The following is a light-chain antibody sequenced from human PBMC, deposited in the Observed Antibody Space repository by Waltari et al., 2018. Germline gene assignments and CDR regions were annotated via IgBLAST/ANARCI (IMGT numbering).Light chain of an antibody. J-gene: IGLJ2*01. CDR1: SSDIGAYKY. Sequence: QSALTQPPSASGSPGQTVIISCTGTSSDIGAYKYVSWYQQIPGRAPALIIYEVDRRPPGVPDRFSGSKSGNTASLTVSGLQTEDEGDCYCSSYAGSNKLIFGGVTKLTVL. V-gene: IGLV2-8*01. CDR3: SSYAGSNKLI. CDR2: EVD.